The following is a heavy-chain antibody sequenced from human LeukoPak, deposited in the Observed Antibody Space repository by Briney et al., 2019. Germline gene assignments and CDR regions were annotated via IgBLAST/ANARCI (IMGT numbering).Heavy chain of an antibody. CDR2: ISTYNGNT. J-gene: IGHJ1*01. V-gene: IGHV1-18*01. D-gene: IGHD2-15*01. Sequence: ASVKVSCKASGYTFTSYGISWVRQAPGQGPEWMGWISTYNGNTNYAQKFEGRVTMSTDTSTSTVYLELRSLGSDDTAVYYCARGDCSSDTCYLPEYFQHWGQGTLVTVSS. CDR1: GYTFTSYG. CDR3: ARGDCSSDTCYLPEYFQH.